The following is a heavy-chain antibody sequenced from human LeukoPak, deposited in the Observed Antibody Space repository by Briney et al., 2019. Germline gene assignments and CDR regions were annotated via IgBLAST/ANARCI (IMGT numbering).Heavy chain of an antibody. J-gene: IGHJ4*02. D-gene: IGHD3/OR15-3a*01. CDR2: INSDGTTT. CDR3: ASDPYLANFWTGYPHY. V-gene: IGHV3-74*01. CDR1: GLSFSNSW. Sequence: PGGSLRLSCAASGLSFSNSWMHRVRQAPGKGLVWVSRINSDGTTTYYADSVKGRFTISRDNAKNTLFLQMNSLRPEDTALYYCASDPYLANFWTGYPHYWGQGTLVTVSS.